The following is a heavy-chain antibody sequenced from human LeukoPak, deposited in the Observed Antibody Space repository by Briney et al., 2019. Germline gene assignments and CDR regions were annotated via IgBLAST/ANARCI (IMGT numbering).Heavy chain of an antibody. V-gene: IGHV3-23*01. D-gene: IGHD3-10*01. CDR1: GFTFTSYA. Sequence: PGGSLRLSCAASGFTFTSYAMTWVRQAPGKGLEWVSGISGSGSSTYYADSVKGRFTISRDSSKNTLYLQMNSLRAEDTAVYYCAKRAMSGSTGNTHYWYFDIWGRGTLVTVSS. CDR3: AKRAMSGSTGNTHYWYFDI. CDR2: ISGSGSST. J-gene: IGHJ2*01.